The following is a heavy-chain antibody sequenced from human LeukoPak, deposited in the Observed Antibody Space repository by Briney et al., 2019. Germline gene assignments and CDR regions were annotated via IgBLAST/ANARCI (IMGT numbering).Heavy chain of an antibody. CDR3: ARVDGSVTTGFDY. J-gene: IGHJ4*02. Sequence: GGSLRLSCEASEFTFRSYGMHRVRQAPGKGLEWVAVIWYDGSNKYYADSVKGRFTISRDNSKNTLYLQMNSLRAEDTAVYYCARVDGSVTTGFDYWGQGILVTVSS. V-gene: IGHV3-33*01. D-gene: IGHD4-11*01. CDR2: IWYDGSNK. CDR1: EFTFRSYG.